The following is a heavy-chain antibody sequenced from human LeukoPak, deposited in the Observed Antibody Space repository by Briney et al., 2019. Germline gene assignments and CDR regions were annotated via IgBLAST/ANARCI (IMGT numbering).Heavy chain of an antibody. Sequence: GGSLRLSCAASGLTFSSYWMSCVRQAPGEGLEWVANIKQDGTEKYYMDSVKGRFSISRDNAKNSLYLQMNALRAEDTAVYYCARDVRPDYWGQGTLVTVST. CDR2: IKQDGTEK. V-gene: IGHV3-7*04. CDR1: GLTFSSYW. D-gene: IGHD6-6*01. J-gene: IGHJ4*02. CDR3: ARDVRPDY.